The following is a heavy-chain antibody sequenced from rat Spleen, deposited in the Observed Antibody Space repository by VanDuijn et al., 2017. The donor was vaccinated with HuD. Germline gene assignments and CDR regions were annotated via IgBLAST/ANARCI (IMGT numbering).Heavy chain of an antibody. V-gene: IGHV3-3*01. Sequence: EVQLQESGPGLVKPSQSLSLTCSVTGYSITSTYRWNWIRKFPGNKLEWMGYINSAGSTNYNPSLKSRISITRDTSKNQFFLQVNSVTTEETAIYYCARTNNPYFYVMEAWGQGASVTVSS. J-gene: IGHJ4*01. CDR2: INSAGST. CDR3: ARTNNPYFYVMEA. D-gene: IGHD3-4*01. CDR1: GYSITSTYR.